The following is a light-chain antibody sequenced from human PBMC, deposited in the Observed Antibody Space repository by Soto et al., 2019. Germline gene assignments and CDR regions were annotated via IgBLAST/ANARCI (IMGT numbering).Light chain of an antibody. J-gene: IGKJ2*01. CDR1: QSVSRSY. CDR2: GAS. V-gene: IGKV3-20*01. Sequence: EIVLTQSPGTLSLSPGERATLSCRASQSVSRSYLAWYQQKPGQAPRLLIYGASSRATGIPDRFSGSGSGTDCTLTISRLEPEDFAVYYCQQYRNSLYTFGQGTKLEIK. CDR3: QQYRNSLYT.